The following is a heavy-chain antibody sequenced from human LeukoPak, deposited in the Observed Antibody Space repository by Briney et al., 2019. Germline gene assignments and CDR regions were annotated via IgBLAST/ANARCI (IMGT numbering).Heavy chain of an antibody. J-gene: IGHJ4*02. CDR2: IRYDGSNK. D-gene: IGHD4-17*01. CDR1: GFTFSSYG. CDR3: AKVNYGDYGPFY. Sequence: QPGGSLRLSCAASGFTFSSYGMHWVRQAPGTGLEWVAFIRYDGSNKYYADSVKGRFTISRDNSKNTLYLQMNSLRAEDTAVYYCAKVNYGDYGPFYWGQGTLVTVSS. V-gene: IGHV3-30*02.